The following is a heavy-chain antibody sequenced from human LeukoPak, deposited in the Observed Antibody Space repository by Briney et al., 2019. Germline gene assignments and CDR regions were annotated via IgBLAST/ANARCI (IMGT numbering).Heavy chain of an antibody. CDR1: GGSFSGYK. CDR2: ISHSGST. CDR3: ARGWDLYYYDSSGYYFDY. Sequence: SETPSLTCAVYGGSFSGYKWSWIRQPPGKGLEWIGEISHSGSTSYNPSLKSRVAISVDTSKNQFSLKLSSVTAADTAVYYCARGWDLYYYDSSGYYFDYWGQGNLVTVSS. J-gene: IGHJ4*02. V-gene: IGHV4-34*01. D-gene: IGHD3-22*01.